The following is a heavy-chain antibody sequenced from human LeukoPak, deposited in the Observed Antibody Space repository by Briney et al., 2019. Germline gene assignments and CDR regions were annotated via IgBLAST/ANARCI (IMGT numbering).Heavy chain of an antibody. CDR2: TNQDGSKK. J-gene: IGHJ4*02. Sequence: GGSLRLSCAASGFTFTTYWMSWVRQAPGKGLEWVANTNQDGSKKNYADSVRGRFTVSRDNAENSVYLQMNSLRAEDTAVYYCARDKADTAMVPFDYWGQGTLVTVSS. D-gene: IGHD5-18*01. CDR3: ARDKADTAMVPFDY. V-gene: IGHV3-7*01. CDR1: GFTFTTYW.